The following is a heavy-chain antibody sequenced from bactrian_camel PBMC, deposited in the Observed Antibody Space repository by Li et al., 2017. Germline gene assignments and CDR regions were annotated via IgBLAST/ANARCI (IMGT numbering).Heavy chain of an antibody. J-gene: IGHJ4*01. V-gene: IGHV3S6*01. CDR2: IDSDSIT. CDR3: RLVPFWTPASRSRGCSVDSKMGY. Sequence: HVQLVESGGDSVQAGGSLRISCSFSGYEFSTYCMAWFRQNPGSEREGVAAIDSDSITTYADPVKGRFTISKDSAKSVLYLQMDSLKPEDTGMYYCRLVPFWTPASRSRGCSVDSKMGYWGQGTQVTVS. CDR1: GYEFSTYC. D-gene: IGHD3*01.